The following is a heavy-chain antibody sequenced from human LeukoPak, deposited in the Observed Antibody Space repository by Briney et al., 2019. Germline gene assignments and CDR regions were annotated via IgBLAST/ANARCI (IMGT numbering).Heavy chain of an antibody. D-gene: IGHD4-17*01. CDR1: GFTFRYSW. V-gene: IGHV3-7*01. CDR2: IKQDGSET. J-gene: IGHJ4*02. CDR3: ARDPVTTVTNGAIDY. Sequence: GGSLRLSCAASGFTFRYSWMSWVRQAPGKGLEWVANIKQDGSETYYADSVKGRFTISRDNAKNSLHLQMNSLRVEDTAVYYCARDPVTTVTNGAIDYWGQGTLVTVSS.